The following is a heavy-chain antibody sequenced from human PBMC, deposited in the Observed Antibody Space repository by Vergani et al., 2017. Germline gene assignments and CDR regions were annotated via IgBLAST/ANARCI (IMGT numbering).Heavy chain of an antibody. D-gene: IGHD3-9*01. CDR1: GGTFSSYA. CDR3: ARDLGILLPSPASDDAFDI. CDR2: IIPIFGTA. Sequence: QVQLVQSGAEVKKPGSSVKVSCKASGGTFSSYAISWVRQAPGQGLEWMGGIIPIFGTANYAQKFQGRVTITADESTSTAYMELSSLRSDDTAVYYCARDLGILLPSPASDDAFDIWGQGTMVTVSS. J-gene: IGHJ3*02. V-gene: IGHV1-69*01.